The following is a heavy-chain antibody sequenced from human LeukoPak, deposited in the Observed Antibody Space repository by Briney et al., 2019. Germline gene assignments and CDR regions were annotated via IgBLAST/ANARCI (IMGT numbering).Heavy chain of an antibody. D-gene: IGHD2-15*01. Sequence: GASVKVSCKASGGTFSTFAISWVRQAPGQGLDWMGGIIPIFDTVNYAQKFQGRVTITADESASKAYMELSSLRSEDTAVYYCARDQDCSGGTCYSPNFDDWGQGTQVTVSS. J-gene: IGHJ4*02. CDR2: IIPIFDTV. CDR1: GGTFSTFA. CDR3: ARDQDCSGGTCYSPNFDD. V-gene: IGHV1-69*13.